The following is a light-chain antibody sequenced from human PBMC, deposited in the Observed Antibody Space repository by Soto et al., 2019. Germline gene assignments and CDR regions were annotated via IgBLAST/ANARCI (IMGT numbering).Light chain of an antibody. Sequence: QSALTQPASVSGSPGQSVTISCTGTSSDVGGYNYVSWYQQHPGKAPKLMIYEVTKRPSGVPDRFSDSKSGNTASLTVSGLQAEDEADYYCSSYAGSNNLGVFGTGTKLTVL. V-gene: IGLV2-8*01. CDR1: SSDVGGYNY. CDR2: EVT. J-gene: IGLJ1*01. CDR3: SSYAGSNNLGV.